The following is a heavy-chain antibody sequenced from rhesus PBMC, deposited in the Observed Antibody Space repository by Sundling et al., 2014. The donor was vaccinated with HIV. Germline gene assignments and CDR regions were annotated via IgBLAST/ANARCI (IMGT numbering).Heavy chain of an antibody. D-gene: IGHD3-3*01. Sequence: QVQLQESGPGLVKSSETLSLTCAVSGYSISSGYYWNWIRQPTGKGLEWIGSIHGSDGSNYLNPSLKSRVTLSLDTSNNQFSLRLSSVTAADTAVYYCARDLDYYNIWTGAFAGIDPWGQGVLLTVFS. CDR1: GYSISSGYY. V-gene: IGHV4-99*02. J-gene: IGHJ4*01. CDR3: ARDLDYYNIWTGAFAGIDP. CDR2: IHGSDGSN.